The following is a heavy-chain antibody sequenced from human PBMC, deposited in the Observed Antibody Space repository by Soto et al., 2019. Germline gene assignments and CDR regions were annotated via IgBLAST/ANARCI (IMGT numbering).Heavy chain of an antibody. D-gene: IGHD4-17*01. CDR1: GFTFSDHY. J-gene: IGHJ6*03. V-gene: IGHV3-72*01. Sequence: EVQLVESGGALVQPGGSLRLSCAASGFTFSDHYMDWVRQAPGKGLEWVGRSRDKARSYTTEYAASVKGRFIISRDDSKNSLYLQMNSLNTEDTATYHCARAGAVTNGHYSMDVWGKGTTVTVSS. CDR3: ARAGAVTNGHYSMDV. CDR2: SRDKARSYTT.